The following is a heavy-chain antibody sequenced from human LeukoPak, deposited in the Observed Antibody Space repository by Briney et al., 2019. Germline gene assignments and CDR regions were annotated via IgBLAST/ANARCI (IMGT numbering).Heavy chain of an antibody. D-gene: IGHD3-16*01. CDR1: GFTFRTCW. Sequence: PGGPLRLSCVASGFTFRTCWMKWLRRAPARGGHGVGNINHDGGEVHYVDPVKGRFHISRDNAKDSLSLQMNSLSAEHTGMYHCATDRLPYDWRDYRFHYWGQAARVTVS. CDR2: INHDGGEV. CDR3: ATDRLPYDWRDYRFHY. J-gene: IGHJ4*01. V-gene: IGHV3-7*01.